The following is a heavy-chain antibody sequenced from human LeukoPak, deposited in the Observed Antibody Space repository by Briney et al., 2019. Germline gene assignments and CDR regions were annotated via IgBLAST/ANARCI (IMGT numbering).Heavy chain of an antibody. J-gene: IGHJ4*02. Sequence: SETLSLTCAVYGGSFSGYYWSWIRQPPGKGLEWIGYIYYSGSTNYNPSLKSRVTISIDTSKNQFSLKLSSVTAVDTAVYYCARGTTVTTPDYWGQGTLVTVSS. CDR1: GGSFSGYY. CDR2: IYYSGST. CDR3: ARGTTVTTPDY. D-gene: IGHD4-17*01. V-gene: IGHV4-59*08.